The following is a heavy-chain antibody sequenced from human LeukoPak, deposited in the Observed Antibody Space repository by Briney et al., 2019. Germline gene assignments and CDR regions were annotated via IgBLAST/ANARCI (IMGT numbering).Heavy chain of an antibody. CDR2: IYSGGST. Sequence: PGGSLRLSCAASGFTVSSNYMSWVRQAPGKGLEWVSVIYSGGSTYYADSVKGRFTISRDNSKNTLYLQMNSLRAEDTAVYYRARDFGGVAGYFDYWGQGTLVTVSS. V-gene: IGHV3-66*01. CDR1: GFTVSSNY. D-gene: IGHD6-19*01. CDR3: ARDFGGVAGYFDY. J-gene: IGHJ4*02.